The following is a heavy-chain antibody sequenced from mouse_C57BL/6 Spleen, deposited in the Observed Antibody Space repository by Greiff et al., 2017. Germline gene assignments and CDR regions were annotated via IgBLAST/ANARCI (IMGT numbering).Heavy chain of an antibody. Sequence: VQLQQPGAELVMPGASVKLSCKASGYTFTSYWMHWVKQRPGQGLEWIGEIDPSDSYTNYNQKFKGKSTLTVDKSSSTAYMQLSSLTSEDSAVYYCARKGPRYAMDYWGQGTSVTVSS. CDR1: GYTFTSYW. V-gene: IGHV1-69*01. J-gene: IGHJ4*01. CDR3: ARKGPRYAMDY. CDR2: IDPSDSYT. D-gene: IGHD3-3*01.